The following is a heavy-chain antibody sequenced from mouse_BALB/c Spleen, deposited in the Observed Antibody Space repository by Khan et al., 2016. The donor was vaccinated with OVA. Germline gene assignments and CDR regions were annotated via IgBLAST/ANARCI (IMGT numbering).Heavy chain of an antibody. CDR1: GYTFTNYW. CDR2: IYPSDSYT. V-gene: IGHV1-69*02. Sequence: QVQLQQPGIELVRPGASVKLSCKASGYTFTNYWINWVKQRPGQGLEWIGNIYPSDSYTNYNPKFKDKATLTVDKSSSTAYMQLSSPTSADSAVYYCTREGVGASTFTYWGQGTMVTVSA. CDR3: TREGVGASTFTY. J-gene: IGHJ3*01.